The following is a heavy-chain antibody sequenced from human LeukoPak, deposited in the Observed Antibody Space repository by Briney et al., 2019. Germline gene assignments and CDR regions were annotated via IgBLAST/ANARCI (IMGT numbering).Heavy chain of an antibody. CDR2: ISSSSTNT. J-gene: IGHJ4*02. D-gene: IGHD6-19*01. CDR1: GFTFSNYA. V-gene: IGHV3-23*01. CDR3: AKPSSGYGSFDS. Sequence: TGGSLRLSCGAAGFTFSNYAMTWVRQAPGKRLEWVSAISSSSTNTYYADSVKGRFTISRDNSKNTLYLQMNSLKAEDTAVYYCAKPSSGYGSFDSWGQGTLVTVSS.